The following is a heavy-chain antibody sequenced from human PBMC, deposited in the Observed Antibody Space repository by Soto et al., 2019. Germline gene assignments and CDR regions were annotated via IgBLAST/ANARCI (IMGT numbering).Heavy chain of an antibody. Sequence: ASVKVSFKSSGYTFINYYVHWVRQAPGQGLEWMGMINPSGGRTTYPQKFQGRVTMTRDTSTSTVYVELSSLRSDDTAVFYCAREKASTSLLTHYYYAMDVWGQGTTVTVS. CDR2: INPSGGRT. CDR3: AREKASTSLLTHYYYAMDV. J-gene: IGHJ6*02. V-gene: IGHV1-46*01. CDR1: GYTFINYY.